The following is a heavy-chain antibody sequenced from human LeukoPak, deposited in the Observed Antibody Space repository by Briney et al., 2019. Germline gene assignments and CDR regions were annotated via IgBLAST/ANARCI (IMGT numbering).Heavy chain of an antibody. CDR3: AKDPGPKSTSPPGDI. CDR1: GFTFSDYG. J-gene: IGHJ3*02. D-gene: IGHD2-2*01. Sequence: EGSLRLSCAASGFTFSDYGMHWVRQAPGKGLEWVSLISHDGSNKYYGDSVKGRFTISRDNSKNTLYLQMSTLRAEDTAVYYCAKDPGPKSTSPPGDIWGQGTMVTVSS. V-gene: IGHV3-30*18. CDR2: ISHDGSNK.